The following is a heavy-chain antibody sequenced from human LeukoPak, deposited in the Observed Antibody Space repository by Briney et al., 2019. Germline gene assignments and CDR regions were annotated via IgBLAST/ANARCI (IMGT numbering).Heavy chain of an antibody. V-gene: IGHV3-7*02. Sequence: GSRTLSCLASGFIFTDHCMSWLRPAPGKGLDWVANIKEDESAKFYADSVRGRFTISRDNAKNSVYLEMNNLRVEDTAVYYCARAVDVADYWGRGTLVTVSS. J-gene: IGHJ4*02. CDR3: ARAVDVADY. CDR1: GFIFTDHC. D-gene: IGHD3-16*01. CDR2: IKEDESAK.